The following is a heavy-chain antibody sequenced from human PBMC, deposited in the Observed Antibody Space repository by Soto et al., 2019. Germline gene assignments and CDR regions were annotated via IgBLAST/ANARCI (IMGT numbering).Heavy chain of an antibody. D-gene: IGHD3-22*01. CDR2: INAGNGNT. V-gene: IGHV1-3*01. CDR1: GYTFTSYA. CDR3: ARGDGYYCLGY. J-gene: IGHJ4*02. Sequence: QVQPVQSGAEVKKPGASVKVSCKASGYTFTSYAMPWVRQAPGQRLGWMGWINAGNGNTKYSQKFQGRVTITRDTSASTAYMELSSVRAEDTAVYYCARGDGYYCLGYWGQGTLVTVSS.